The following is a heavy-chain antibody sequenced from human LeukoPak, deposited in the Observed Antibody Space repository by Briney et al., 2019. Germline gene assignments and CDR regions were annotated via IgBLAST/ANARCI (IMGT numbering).Heavy chain of an antibody. D-gene: IGHD4-17*01. CDR1: GFTFSNHA. J-gene: IGHJ4*02. CDR2: IGTAGDT. V-gene: IGHV3-13*01. Sequence: GGSLRLSCATSGFTFSNHAMHWVRQATGKGLEWASAIGTAGDTFYPGSVKGRFTISRDNAKNSLYLQMNSLRAEDAAVYYCAREPDGDPFDYWGQGTLVTVSS. CDR3: AREPDGDPFDY.